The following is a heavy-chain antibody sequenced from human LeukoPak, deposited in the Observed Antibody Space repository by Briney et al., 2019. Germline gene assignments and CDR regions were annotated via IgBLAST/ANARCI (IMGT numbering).Heavy chain of an antibody. CDR1: GFPFSSYA. CDR2: ISYDGSIK. J-gene: IGHJ6*02. Sequence: GGSLRLSCAASGFPFSSYAMHWVRQAPGRGVEWVAGISYDGSIKYYADAVKGRFPISRDNSKNTLYLQMNSLRAEDTAVYYCAREPIVVVPAASPRAFCYYYYGMDVWGQGTTVTVSS. D-gene: IGHD2-2*01. CDR3: AREPIVVVPAASPRAFCYYYYGMDV. V-gene: IGHV3-30-3*01.